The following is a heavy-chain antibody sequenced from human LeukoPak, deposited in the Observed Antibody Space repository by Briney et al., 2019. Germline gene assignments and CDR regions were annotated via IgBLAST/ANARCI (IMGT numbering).Heavy chain of an antibody. V-gene: IGHV4-39*07. J-gene: IGHJ4*02. Sequence: SETLSLTCTVSGVSISSSSYYWGWIRQPPGKGLEWIGSIYYSGSTYYNPSLKSRVTISVDTSKNQFSLKLSSVTAADTAVYYCAREEGAVELRYFDWLLLDYWGQGTLVTVSS. CDR1: GVSISSSSYY. CDR2: IYYSGST. D-gene: IGHD3-9*01. CDR3: AREEGAVELRYFDWLLLDY.